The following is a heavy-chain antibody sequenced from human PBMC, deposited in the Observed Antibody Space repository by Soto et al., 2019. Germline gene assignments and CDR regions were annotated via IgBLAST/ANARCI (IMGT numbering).Heavy chain of an antibody. V-gene: IGHV3-7*04. J-gene: IGHJ5*01. D-gene: IGHD2-15*01. Sequence: GGSLRLSCAASGFTFSSYWMSWVRQAPGKGLEWVANIKQDGSEKYYVDSVKSRFTISRDNAKNSLYLQMNSLRAEDTAVYYCARDVVVVVDASRENWFXPWGQGTLVTVSS. CDR1: GFTFSSYW. CDR2: IKQDGSEK. CDR3: ARDVVVVVDASRENWFXP.